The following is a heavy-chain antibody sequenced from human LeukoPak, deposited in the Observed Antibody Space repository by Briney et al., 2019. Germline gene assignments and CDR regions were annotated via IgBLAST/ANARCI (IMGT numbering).Heavy chain of an antibody. J-gene: IGHJ4*02. CDR3: ARDQYLAYCGGDCYSGQFDY. CDR1: GFTFSSYS. CDR2: ISSNSSYI. D-gene: IGHD2-21*02. Sequence: PGGSLRLSCAASGFTFSSYSMNWVRQAPGKGLEWVSSISSNSSYIYYADSVKGRFTISRDNAKNSLYLQMNSLRAEDTAVYYCARDQYLAYCGGDCYSGQFDYWGQGILVTVSS. V-gene: IGHV3-21*01.